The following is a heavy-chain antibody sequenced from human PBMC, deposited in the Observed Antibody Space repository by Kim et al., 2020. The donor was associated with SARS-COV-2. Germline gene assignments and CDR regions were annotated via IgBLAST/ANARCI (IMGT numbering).Heavy chain of an antibody. CDR1: GGSISSGGYY. D-gene: IGHD6-19*01. CDR2: IYYSGST. CDR3: ASRASRKVEQWLGLDY. J-gene: IGHJ4*02. Sequence: SETLSLTCTVSGGSISSGGYYWSWIRQHPGKGLEWIGYIYYSGSTYYNPSLKSRVTISVDTSKNQFSLKLSSVTAADTAVYYCASRASRKVEQWLGLDYWGQGTLVTVSS. V-gene: IGHV4-31*03.